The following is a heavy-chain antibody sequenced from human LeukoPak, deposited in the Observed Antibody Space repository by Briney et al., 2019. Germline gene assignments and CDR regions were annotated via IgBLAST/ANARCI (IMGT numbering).Heavy chain of an antibody. D-gene: IGHD3-10*01. Sequence: GGPLRFSCAASGFTFSSYSMNWVRQVPGKGLEWVSSISSSSSYIYYADSVKGRFTISRDNAKNSLYLQMNSLRAEDTAVYYCARGSGSYYWGQGTLVTVSS. V-gene: IGHV3-21*01. CDR3: ARGSGSYY. CDR2: ISSSSSYI. J-gene: IGHJ4*02. CDR1: GFTFSSYS.